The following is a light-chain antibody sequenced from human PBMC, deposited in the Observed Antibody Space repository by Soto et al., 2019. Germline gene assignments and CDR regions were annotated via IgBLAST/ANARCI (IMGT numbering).Light chain of an antibody. V-gene: IGLV2-14*01. Sequence: QSALTQPASVSGSPGQSITISCTGTSSDVGGYNYVSLYQQHPGKAPKLMIYEVSNRPSGVSNRFSGSKSGNTASLTISGLQAEDEADDSCSSYTSSSTLVFGSGTKLTVL. CDR1: SSDVGGYNY. J-gene: IGLJ1*01. CDR3: SSYTSSSTLV. CDR2: EVS.